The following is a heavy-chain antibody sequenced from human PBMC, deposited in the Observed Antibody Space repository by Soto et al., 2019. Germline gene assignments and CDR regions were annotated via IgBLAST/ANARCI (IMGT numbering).Heavy chain of an antibody. D-gene: IGHD2-2*01. J-gene: IGHJ6*02. CDR1: GYTFTSYA. V-gene: IGHV1-3*01. Sequence: ASVKVSCKASGYTFTSYAMHWVRQAPGQRLEWMGWINAGNGNTKYSQKFQGRVTITRDTSASTAYMELSSLRSEDTAVYYCAGCSGGTSCQYYYGMDVWGQGTTVTVSS. CDR2: INAGNGNT. CDR3: AGCSGGTSCQYYYGMDV.